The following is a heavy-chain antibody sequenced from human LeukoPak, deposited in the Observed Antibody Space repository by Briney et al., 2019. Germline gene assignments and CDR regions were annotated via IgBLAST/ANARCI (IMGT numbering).Heavy chain of an antibody. CDR1: GGSISNYY. J-gene: IGHJ5*02. Sequence: PSETLSLTCTLSGGSISNYYWSWIRQPPGKGLEWIGYIYYSGSTNYNPSLKSRVTISVDTSKNQFSLKLSSVTAADTAVYYCARDGGYSSGWYGANWFDPWGQGTLVTVSS. CDR2: IYYSGST. CDR3: ARDGGYSSGWYGANWFDP. D-gene: IGHD6-19*01. V-gene: IGHV4-59*01.